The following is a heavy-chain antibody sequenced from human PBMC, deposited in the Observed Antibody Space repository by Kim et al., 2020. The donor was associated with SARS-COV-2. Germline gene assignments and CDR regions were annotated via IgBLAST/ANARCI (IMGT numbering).Heavy chain of an antibody. D-gene: IGHD3-10*01. J-gene: IGHJ4*02. CDR3: AKGAMFRGACHDY. V-gene: IGHV3-30*02. Sequence: YADHMKGRFTTASDNSKNMLYLRMNRLGTEDTAVYYCAKGAMFRGACHDYWGQGTLVVVSS.